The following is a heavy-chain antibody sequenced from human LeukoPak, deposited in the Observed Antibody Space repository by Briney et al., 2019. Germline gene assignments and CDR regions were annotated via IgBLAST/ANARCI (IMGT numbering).Heavy chain of an antibody. V-gene: IGHV3-7*01. CDR3: ANSLL. J-gene: IGHJ4*02. CDR2: IKEDGTEK. CDR1: GGSISSSSYY. Sequence: ETLSLTCTVSGGSISSSSYYWGWIRQPPGKGLAWVANIKEDGTEKNYVDSVKGRFTISRDNAKNSVYLQMNSLRVEDTAVYYCANSLLGGQGTLVTVSS. D-gene: IGHD2-15*01.